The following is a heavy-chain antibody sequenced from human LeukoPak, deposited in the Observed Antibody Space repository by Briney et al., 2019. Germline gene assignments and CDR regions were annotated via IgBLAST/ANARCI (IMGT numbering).Heavy chain of an antibody. CDR2: ISSSGSTI. D-gene: IGHD6-13*01. CDR1: GFTFSSYE. CDR3: ASRRQQLVRWALDYYYYGMDV. Sequence: GGSLRLSCAASGFTFSSYEMNWVRQAPGKGLEWVSYISSSGSTIYYADSVKGRFTISRDNAKNSLYLQMNSLRAEDTAVYYCASRRQQLVRWALDYYYYGMDVWGQGTTVTVSS. V-gene: IGHV3-48*03. J-gene: IGHJ6*02.